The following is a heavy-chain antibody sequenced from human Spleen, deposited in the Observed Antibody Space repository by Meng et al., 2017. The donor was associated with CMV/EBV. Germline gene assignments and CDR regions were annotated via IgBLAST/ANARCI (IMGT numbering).Heavy chain of an antibody. J-gene: IGHJ5*02. Sequence: VYGGSLRSNFWGWIRQPTGKGLEWIGEINHSGSSNYNPSLKSRVTLSVDTSKNQFSLKLNSVTGADTAVYYCARRDEYGALEDNWFAPWGQGSLVT. V-gene: IGHV4-34*01. CDR2: INHSGSS. CDR1: GGSLRSNF. CDR3: ARRDEYGALEDNWFAP. D-gene: IGHD4/OR15-4a*01.